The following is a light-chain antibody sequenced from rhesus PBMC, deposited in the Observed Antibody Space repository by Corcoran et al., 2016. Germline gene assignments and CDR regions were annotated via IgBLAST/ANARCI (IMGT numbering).Light chain of an antibody. CDR2: KAS. Sequence: DIRMTQSPSSLSASIGDTVTISCRASQRINTWLARYPQKPGNAPKLLIFKASRLQSGVPSRFSGSGSGTEFTLTITSLESEDFAIYFCQQYMRGPLTFGGGTKVELK. J-gene: IGKJ4*01. CDR3: QQYMRGPLT. V-gene: IGKV1-22*01. CDR1: QRINTW.